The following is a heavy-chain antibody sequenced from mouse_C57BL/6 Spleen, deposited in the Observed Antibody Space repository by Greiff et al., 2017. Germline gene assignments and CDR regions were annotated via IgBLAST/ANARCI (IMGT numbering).Heavy chain of an antibody. CDR3: ARSDYDGDWYFDV. J-gene: IGHJ1*03. V-gene: IGHV1-53*01. Sequence: QVQLQQSGPELVKPGASVKLSCKASGYTFTSYWMHWVKQRPGQGLEWIGNINPSNGGTNYNEKFKSKATLTVDKSSSTAYMQLSSLTSEDSAVYYCARSDYDGDWYFDVWGTGTTVTVSS. D-gene: IGHD2-4*01. CDR1: GYTFTSYW. CDR2: INPSNGGT.